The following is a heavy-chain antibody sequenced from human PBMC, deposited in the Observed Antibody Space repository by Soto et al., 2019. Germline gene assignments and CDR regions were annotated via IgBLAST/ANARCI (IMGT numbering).Heavy chain of an antibody. Sequence: GESLKISCEGSGYSFTSYWIAWVRQMPGKGLEWMGIIYPGDSDTRYSPSFQGQVTISADRSINTAYLQWNSLEASDTAFYFCARSPRSSPYFDYWGQGALVTVSS. CDR2: IYPGDSDT. J-gene: IGHJ4*02. D-gene: IGHD6-13*01. CDR3: ARSPRSSPYFDY. V-gene: IGHV5-51*01. CDR1: GYSFTSYW.